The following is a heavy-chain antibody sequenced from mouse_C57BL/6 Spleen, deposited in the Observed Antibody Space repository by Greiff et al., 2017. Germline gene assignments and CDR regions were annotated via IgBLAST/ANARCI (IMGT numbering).Heavy chain of an antibody. CDR2: INPNYGTT. V-gene: IGHV1-39*01. D-gene: IGHD2-3*01. CDR1: GYSFTDYN. Sequence: EVQGVESGPELVKPGASVKISCKASGYSFTDYNMNWVKQSNGKRLEWIGVINPNYGTTSYNQKFKGKATLTVYQSSSTAYMQLNSLTSEDSAVDYCARGDLIYDGYYDAMDYWGQGTSVTVSS. CDR3: ARGDLIYDGYYDAMDY. J-gene: IGHJ4*01.